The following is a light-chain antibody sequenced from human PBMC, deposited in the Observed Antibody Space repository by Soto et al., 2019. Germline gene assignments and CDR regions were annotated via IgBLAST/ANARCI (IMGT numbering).Light chain of an antibody. CDR3: QQYNNFWK. CDR1: QSVNIW. J-gene: IGKJ1*01. Sequence: DIQMTQFPSALSASVGDRVTITCRASQSVNIWLAWYQQKPGKAPKLLISEASTVETGVPARFSGSGSGTQFTLTISSLQPDDLATYDCQQYNNFWKFGQGTKVQVK. CDR2: EAS. V-gene: IGKV1-5*03.